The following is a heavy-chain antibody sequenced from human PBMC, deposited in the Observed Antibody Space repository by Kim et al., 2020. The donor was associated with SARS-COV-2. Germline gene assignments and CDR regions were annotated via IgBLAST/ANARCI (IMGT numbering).Heavy chain of an antibody. D-gene: IGHD6-6*01. CDR2: ISYDGSNK. V-gene: IGHV3-30*04. CDR1: GFTFSSYA. Sequence: GGSLRLSCAASGFTFSSYAMHWVRQAPGKGLEWVAVISYDGSNKYYADSVKGRFTISRDNSKNTLYLQMNSLRAEDTAVYYCARSIAGWPFDYWGQGTLVTVSS. CDR3: ARSIAGWPFDY. J-gene: IGHJ4*02.